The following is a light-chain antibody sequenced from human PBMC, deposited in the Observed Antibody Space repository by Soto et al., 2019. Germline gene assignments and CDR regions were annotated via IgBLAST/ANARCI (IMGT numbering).Light chain of an antibody. CDR2: EVS. Sequence: QSALTQPPSASGSPGQAVTVSCIGTSSDVGGYNYASWYQQHPGKAPKLMIYEVSKRPSGVPDRFSGSKPGNTASLTVSGLQAEDEAEYYCNSYAGSNNYVVFGGGTKLTVL. CDR1: SSDVGGYNY. V-gene: IGLV2-8*01. CDR3: NSYAGSNNYVV. J-gene: IGLJ2*01.